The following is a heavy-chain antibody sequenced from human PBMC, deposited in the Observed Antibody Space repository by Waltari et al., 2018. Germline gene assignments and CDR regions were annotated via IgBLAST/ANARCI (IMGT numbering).Heavy chain of an antibody. CDR1: GGSISSSSYY. D-gene: IGHD6-19*01. J-gene: IGHJ5*02. V-gene: IGHV4-39*01. CDR3: ARHVRSGWYNDWFDP. CDR2: IYYSGST. Sequence: QLQLQESGPGLVKPSETLSLTCTVSGGSISSSSYYWGWIRQPPGKGLEWIGSIYYSGSTYYNPSLKSRVTISVDTSKNQFSLKLSSVTAADTAVYYCARHVRSGWYNDWFDPWGQGTLVTVSS.